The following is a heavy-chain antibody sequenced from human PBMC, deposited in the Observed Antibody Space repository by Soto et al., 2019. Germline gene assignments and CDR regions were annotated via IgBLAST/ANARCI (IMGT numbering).Heavy chain of an antibody. Sequence: SETLSLTCTVSGGSISRYYWSWIRQPPGKGLEWIGYIHYSGSTKYNPSLQSRVTISIDTSKYQFSLKLSSVTAADTAVYYCARANIAVAGVLDVWGQGTTVTVSS. V-gene: IGHV4-59*01. CDR1: GGSISRYY. CDR3: ARANIAVAGVLDV. CDR2: IHYSGST. D-gene: IGHD6-13*01. J-gene: IGHJ6*02.